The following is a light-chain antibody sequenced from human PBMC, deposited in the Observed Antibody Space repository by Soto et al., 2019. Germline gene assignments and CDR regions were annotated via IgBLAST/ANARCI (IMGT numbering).Light chain of an antibody. CDR3: HQRQSWPRT. V-gene: IGKV3-11*01. J-gene: IGKJ1*01. Sequence: EIVLTPSPGTLSLSPGKRATLSCRASQYINTRLAWYQHRPGQSPRLLIYQTSLRAAGIPARFSASGSGTDFTLTISDVQPEDFALYYCHQRQSWPRTFGQGTKVDIK. CDR1: QYINTR. CDR2: QTS.